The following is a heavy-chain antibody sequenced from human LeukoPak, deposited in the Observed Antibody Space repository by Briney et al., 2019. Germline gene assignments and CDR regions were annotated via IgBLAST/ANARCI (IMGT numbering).Heavy chain of an antibody. CDR3: ASGYCSGGSCPYYYYGMDV. D-gene: IGHD2-15*01. J-gene: IGHJ6*04. V-gene: IGHV4-34*01. CDR1: GGSFSGYY. Sequence: PSDTLSLTCAVYGGSFSGYYWSWIRQPPGKGLGWIGEINHSGSTNYNPSLKSRVTISVDTSKNQFSLKLSSVTAADTAVYYCASGYCSGGSCPYYYYGMDVWGKGTTVTVSS. CDR2: INHSGST.